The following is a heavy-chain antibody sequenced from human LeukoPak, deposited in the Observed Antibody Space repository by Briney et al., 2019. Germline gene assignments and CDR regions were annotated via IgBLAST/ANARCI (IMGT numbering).Heavy chain of an antibody. J-gene: IGHJ5*02. CDR3: ARQPDYDFWSGYPPYWFDP. CDR2: IYYSGST. V-gene: IGHV4-34*01. Sequence: SETLSLTCAVYGGSFSGYYWSWIRQPPGKGLEWIGSIYYSGSTYYNPSLKSRVTISVDTSKNQFSLKLSSVTAADTAVYYCARQPDYDFWSGYPPYWFDPWGQGTLVTVSS. D-gene: IGHD3-3*01. CDR1: GGSFSGYY.